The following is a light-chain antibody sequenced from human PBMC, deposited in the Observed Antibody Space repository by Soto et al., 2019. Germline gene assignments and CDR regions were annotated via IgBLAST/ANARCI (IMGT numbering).Light chain of an antibody. CDR2: DAC. CDR3: QQRSNWPPVFT. J-gene: IGKJ3*01. Sequence: EIVLTQSPATLSLSPGERATLSCRASQSVSSYLACYQQKPGQAPRLLIYDACNRATGIPARFSGSGSGTDFTLTISSLEPEDFAVSDCQQRSNWPPVFTFGPGTKVDIK. CDR1: QSVSSY. V-gene: IGKV3-11*01.